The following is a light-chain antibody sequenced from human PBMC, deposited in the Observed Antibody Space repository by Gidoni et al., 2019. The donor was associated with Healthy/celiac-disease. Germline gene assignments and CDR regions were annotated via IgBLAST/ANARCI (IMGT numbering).Light chain of an antibody. J-gene: IGLJ3*02. CDR3: QVWDSSSDRGV. CDR1: NIGSKS. V-gene: IGLV3-21*04. Sequence: SYVLTQPPSVSVAPGKPARITCGGNNIGSKSVHWYQQKPGQAPVLVIYYDSDRPSGIPERFSGSNSGNTATLTISRVEAGDEADYYCQVWDSSSDRGVFGGGTKLTVL. CDR2: YDS.